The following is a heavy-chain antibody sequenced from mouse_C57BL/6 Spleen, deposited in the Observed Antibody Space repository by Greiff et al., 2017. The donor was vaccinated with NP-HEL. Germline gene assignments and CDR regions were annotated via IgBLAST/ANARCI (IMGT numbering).Heavy chain of an antibody. J-gene: IGHJ3*01. CDR2: IYPGSGST. D-gene: IGHD1-1*01. V-gene: IGHV1-55*01. Sequence: QVQLQQPGAELVKPGASVKMSCKASGYTFTSYWITWVKQRPGQGLEWIGDIYPGSGSTNYNEKFKSKATLTVDTSSSTAYMQLSSLTSEDSAVYYGARGTTVVATRAWFAYWGQGTLVTVSA. CDR3: ARGTTVVATRAWFAY. CDR1: GYTFTSYW.